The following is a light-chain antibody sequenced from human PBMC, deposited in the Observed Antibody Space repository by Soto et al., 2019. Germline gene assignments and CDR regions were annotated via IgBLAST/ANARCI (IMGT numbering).Light chain of an antibody. Sequence: DIKLTQSPSFLSASVGDRVTLTCRASQGISSYLAWYQQKPGKAPKLLIYAASTLQSGVPSRFSGSGSGTEFTLTISSLQPEDFATYSCQQIKSYPYTFGQGTKLEIK. CDR1: QGISSY. J-gene: IGKJ2*01. CDR2: AAS. CDR3: QQIKSYPYT. V-gene: IGKV1-9*01.